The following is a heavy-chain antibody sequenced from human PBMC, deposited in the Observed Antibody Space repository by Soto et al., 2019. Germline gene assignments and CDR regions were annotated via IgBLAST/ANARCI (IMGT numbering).Heavy chain of an antibody. J-gene: IGHJ5*02. Sequence: DVQLVESGGGLVQPGGSLRLSCAASGFTFSRYTMKWVRQAPGKGLEWVSYISSSSSTTYYADSVKGRFTISRDNAKNSLFQQMNILRDDATAVYYCARVNYGEYEDWFDPLGRGTLVTVSS. CDR1: GFTFSRYT. V-gene: IGHV3-48*02. CDR2: ISSSSSTT. CDR3: ARVNYGEYEDWFDP. D-gene: IGHD4-17*01.